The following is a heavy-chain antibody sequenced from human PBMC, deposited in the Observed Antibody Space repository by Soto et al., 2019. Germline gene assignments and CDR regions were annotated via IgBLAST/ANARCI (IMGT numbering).Heavy chain of an antibody. Sequence: LRLSCAASGFTFSSYGMHWVRQAPGKGLEWVAVIWYDGSNKYYADSVKGRFTISRDNSKNTLYLQMNSLRAEDTAVYYCARDTTTVTQSGMGVFDQGTTVT. V-gene: IGHV3-33*01. D-gene: IGHD4-4*01. CDR3: ARDTTTVTQSGMGV. CDR2: IWYDGSNK. J-gene: IGHJ6*02. CDR1: GFTFSSYG.